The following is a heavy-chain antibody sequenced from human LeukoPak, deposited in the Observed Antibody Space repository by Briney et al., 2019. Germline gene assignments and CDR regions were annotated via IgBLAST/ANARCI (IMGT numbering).Heavy chain of an antibody. CDR2: ISSDGRAK. V-gene: IGHV3-30*18. CDR1: GFTFSSFG. Sequence: PGMSLRLSCAASGFTFSSFGMNWVRQAPGKGLEWVAVISSDGRAKYYVDSVKGRFTISRDNSKKTVCLQMNSLRAEDTAVYYCAKSSGGSYYAFDYWGQGTLVTVSS. D-gene: IGHD1-26*01. J-gene: IGHJ4*02. CDR3: AKSSGGSYYAFDY.